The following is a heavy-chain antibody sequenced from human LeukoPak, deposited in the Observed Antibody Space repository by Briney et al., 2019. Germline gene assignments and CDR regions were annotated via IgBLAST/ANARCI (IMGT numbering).Heavy chain of an antibody. Sequence: PGGSLRLSCAAAGFTFSDYYMSWIRQAPGKGLEGVSYISSSGSTIYYADSVKGRFTISRDNAKNSLYLQMNSLRAEDTAVYYCARTNLVRYAFDIWGQGTMVTVSS. CDR1: GFTFSDYY. D-gene: IGHD6-6*01. V-gene: IGHV3-11*04. CDR2: ISSSGSTI. CDR3: ARTNLVRYAFDI. J-gene: IGHJ3*02.